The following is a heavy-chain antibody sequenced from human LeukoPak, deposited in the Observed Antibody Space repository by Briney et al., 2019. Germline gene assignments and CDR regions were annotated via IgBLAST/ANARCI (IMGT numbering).Heavy chain of an antibody. CDR2: IYYSGST. CDR3: ASRTYYYGSGSLHNDAFDI. CDR1: GGSISSYY. J-gene: IGHJ3*02. Sequence: SGTLSLTCTVSGGSISSYYWSWIRQPPGKGLEWIGYIYYSGSTNYNPSLKSRVTISVDTSKNQFSLKLSSVTAADTAVYYCASRTYYYGSGSLHNDAFDIWGQGTMVTVSS. D-gene: IGHD3-10*01. V-gene: IGHV4-59*01.